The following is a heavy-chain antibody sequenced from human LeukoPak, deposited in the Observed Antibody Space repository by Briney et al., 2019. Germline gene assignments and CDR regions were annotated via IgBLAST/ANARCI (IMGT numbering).Heavy chain of an antibody. CDR3: ARRPKRIGGRGNWFDP. CDR1: GGSFSGYY. D-gene: IGHD2-15*01. Sequence: MPSETLSLTCAVYGGSFSGYYWSWIRQPPGKGLEWIGEINHSGSTNYNPSLKSRVTISVDTSKNQFSLKLSSVTAADTAVYYCARRPKRIGGRGNWFDPWGQGTLVTVSS. J-gene: IGHJ5*02. CDR2: INHSGST. V-gene: IGHV4-34*01.